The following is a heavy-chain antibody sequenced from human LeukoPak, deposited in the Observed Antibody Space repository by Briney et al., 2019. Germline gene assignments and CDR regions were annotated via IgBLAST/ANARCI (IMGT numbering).Heavy chain of an antibody. CDR2: IIPILGIA. CDR3: ARDPGGEVGDYNYYFDY. CDR1: GYTFTSYA. D-gene: IGHD4-17*01. J-gene: IGHJ4*02. Sequence: GASVKVSCKASGYTFTSYAMNWVRQAPGQGLEWMGRIIPILGIANYAQKFQGRVTITADKSTSTAYMELSSLRSEDTAVYYCARDPGGEVGDYNYYFDYWGQGTLVTVSS. V-gene: IGHV1-69*04.